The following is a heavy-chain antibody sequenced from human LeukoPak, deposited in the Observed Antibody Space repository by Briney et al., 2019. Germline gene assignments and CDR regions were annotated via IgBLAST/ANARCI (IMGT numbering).Heavy chain of an antibody. CDR3: AQWGVSSSDY. CDR2: ISGDGGST. Sequence: GGSLRLSCAASGFTFDDYAMHWVRQAPGKGLEWVSLISGDGGSTYYADSVKGRFTISRDNSKNSLYLQMNSLRTEATALYYCAQWGVSSSDYWGQGTLVTVSS. V-gene: IGHV3-43*02. CDR1: GFTFDDYA. J-gene: IGHJ4*02. D-gene: IGHD6-19*01.